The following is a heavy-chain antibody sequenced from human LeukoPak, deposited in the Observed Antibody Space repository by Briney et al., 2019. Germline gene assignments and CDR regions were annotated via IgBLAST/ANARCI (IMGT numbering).Heavy chain of an antibody. V-gene: IGHV3-7*01. Sequence: PGRSLRLSCAASGFIFSSYWMSWVRQAPGKGLEWVANIKQDGSEKYYVDSVKGRFTISRDNAKNSLYLQMNSLRAEDTAVYYCARDGSWDVVVPAAPHEYWGQGTLVTVSS. CDR1: GFIFSSYW. D-gene: IGHD2-2*01. J-gene: IGHJ4*02. CDR3: ARDGSWDVVVPAAPHEY. CDR2: IKQDGSEK.